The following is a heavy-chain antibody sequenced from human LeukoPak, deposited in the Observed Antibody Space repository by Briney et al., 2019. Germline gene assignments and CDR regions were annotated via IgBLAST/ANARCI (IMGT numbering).Heavy chain of an antibody. V-gene: IGHV1-69*13. CDR3: ARGKRARYYFDY. CDR1: GGTFSSYA. J-gene: IGHJ4*02. Sequence: GASVKVSCKASGGTFSSYAISWVRQAPGQGLEWMGGIIPIFGTANYAQKFQGRVTITADESTSTAYMELSSLRSEDTAVYYCARGKRARYYFDYWGQGTLVTVSS. CDR2: IIPIFGTA. D-gene: IGHD6-6*01.